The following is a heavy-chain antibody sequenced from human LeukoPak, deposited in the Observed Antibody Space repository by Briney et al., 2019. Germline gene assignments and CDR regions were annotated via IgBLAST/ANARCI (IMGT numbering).Heavy chain of an antibody. CDR3: ARGRWHPSVRVDY. V-gene: IGHV4-34*01. CDR2: INHSGST. CDR1: GGSFSGYY. J-gene: IGHJ4*02. D-gene: IGHD6-13*01. Sequence: SETLSLTCAVYGGSFSGYYWRWIRQPPGKGLEWIGEINHSGSTNYNPSLKSRVTISVDTSKNQFSLKLNSVTAADTAVYYCARGRWHPSVRVDYWGQGTLVTVSS.